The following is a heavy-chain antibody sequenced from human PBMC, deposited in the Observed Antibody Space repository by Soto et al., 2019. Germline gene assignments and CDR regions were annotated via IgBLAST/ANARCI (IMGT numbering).Heavy chain of an antibody. V-gene: IGHV3-21*01. CDR2: ISSSSSYI. Sequence: EVQLVESGGGLVKPGGSLRLSCAASGFTFSSYSMNWVRQAPGKGLEWVASISSSSSYIYYADSVKGRFTISRDNAKNSLYLQMNSLRAEDTAVYYCARAPYYYDSRGYWAYWRQGTVVTVSS. CDR3: ARAPYYYDSRGYWAY. J-gene: IGHJ4*02. D-gene: IGHD3-22*01. CDR1: GFTFSSYS.